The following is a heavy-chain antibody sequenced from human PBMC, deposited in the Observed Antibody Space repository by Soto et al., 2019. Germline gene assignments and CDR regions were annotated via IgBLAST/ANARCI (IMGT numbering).Heavy chain of an antibody. CDR1: GYTFTSYD. CDR3: ATSSYCTNGVCRGHYYYYGMDV. CDR2: MNPNSGNT. V-gene: IGHV1-8*01. D-gene: IGHD2-8*01. Sequence: QVQLVQSGAEVKKPGASVKVSCKASGYTFTSYDINWVRQATGQGLEWMGWMNPNSGNTGYAQKFQGRVTMTRNTSISTAYMELSSLRSEDTAVYYCATSSYCTNGVCRGHYYYYGMDVWGQGTTVTVSS. J-gene: IGHJ6*02.